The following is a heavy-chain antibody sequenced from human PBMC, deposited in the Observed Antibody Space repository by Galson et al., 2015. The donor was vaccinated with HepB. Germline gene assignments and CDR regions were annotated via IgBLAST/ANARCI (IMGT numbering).Heavy chain of an antibody. D-gene: IGHD6-13*01. CDR3: ARRAAAGYYYYYGMDV. J-gene: IGHJ6*02. CDR1: GGSISSYY. CDR2: IYYSGST. Sequence: SETLSLTCTVSGGSISSYYWSWIRQPPGEGLEWIGYIYYSGSTNYNPSLKSRVTISVDKSKNQFSLKLSSVTAADTAVYYCARRAAAGYYYYYGMDVWGQGTTVTVSS. V-gene: IGHV4-59*12.